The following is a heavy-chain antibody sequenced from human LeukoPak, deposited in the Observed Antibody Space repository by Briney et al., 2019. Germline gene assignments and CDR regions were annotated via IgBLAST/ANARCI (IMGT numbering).Heavy chain of an antibody. CDR2: IFPSGST. CDR1: GGSISSYY. CDR3: ARDNLGSSGWYFDP. J-gene: IGHJ5*02. D-gene: IGHD6-19*01. V-gene: IGHV4-4*07. Sequence: SETLSLTCTVSGGSISSYYWTWIRQPAGKGLEWIGRIFPSGSTNYNPSLKSRVTMSGDTSKNQFSLNLSSVTAADTAVYYCARDNLGSSGWYFDPWGQGTLVTVSS.